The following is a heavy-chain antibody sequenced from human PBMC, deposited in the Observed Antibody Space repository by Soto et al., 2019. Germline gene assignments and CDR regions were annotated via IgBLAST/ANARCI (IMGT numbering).Heavy chain of an antibody. D-gene: IGHD2-15*01. CDR3: ARDQYGYCSGGSCYWPLMDV. V-gene: IGHV1-8*01. CDR1: GYTFTSYD. J-gene: IGHJ6*02. Sequence: ASVKVSCKASGYTFTSYDINWVRQATGQGLEWMGWMNPNSGNTGYAQKFQGRVTMTRNTSISTAYMELSSLRSEDTAVYYCARDQYGYCSGGSCYWPLMDVWGQGTTVTVSS. CDR2: MNPNSGNT.